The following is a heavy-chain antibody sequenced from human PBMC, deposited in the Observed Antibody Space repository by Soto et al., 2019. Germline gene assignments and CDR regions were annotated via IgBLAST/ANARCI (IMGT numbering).Heavy chain of an antibody. J-gene: IGHJ6*02. V-gene: IGHV4-31*03. D-gene: IGHD2-2*01. CDR3: ARGEVVPAAMGMYYYYGMDV. CDR1: GGSISSGGYY. CDR2: IYYSGST. Sequence: PSETLSLTCTVSGGSISSGGYYWSWIRQHPGKGLEWIGYIYYSGSTYYNPSLKSRVTISVDTSKNQFSLKLSSVTAADTAVYYCARGEVVPAAMGMYYYYGMDVWGQGTTVTVSS.